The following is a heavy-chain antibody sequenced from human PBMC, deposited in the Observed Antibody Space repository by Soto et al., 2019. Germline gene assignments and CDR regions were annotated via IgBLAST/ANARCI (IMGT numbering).Heavy chain of an antibody. D-gene: IGHD3-10*01. CDR1: GGSVSSGSYY. J-gene: IGHJ4*02. V-gene: IGHV4-61*01. Sequence: SETLSLTCTVSGGSVSSGSYYWSWIRQPPGKGLEWIGYIYYSGSTNYNPSLKSRVTISVDTSKNQFSLKLSSVTAADTAVYYCASVSYYYGSGSLDYWGQGTLVTVSS. CDR2: IYYSGST. CDR3: ASVSYYYGSGSLDY.